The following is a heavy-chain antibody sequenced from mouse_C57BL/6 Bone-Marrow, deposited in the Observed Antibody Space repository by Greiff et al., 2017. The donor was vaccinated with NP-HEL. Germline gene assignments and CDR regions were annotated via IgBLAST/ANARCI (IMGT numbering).Heavy chain of an antibody. J-gene: IGHJ3*01. D-gene: IGHD2-13*01. CDR1: GFTFSSYA. V-gene: IGHV5-9-1*02. CDR2: ISSGGDYI. Sequence: EVKLVESGEGLVKPGGSLKLSCAASGFTFSSYAMSWVRQTPEKRLEWVAYISSGGDYIYYADTVKGRFTISRDNARNTLYLQMSSLKSEDTAMYYCTRDKGGDERFAYWGQGTLVTVSA. CDR3: TRDKGGDERFAY.